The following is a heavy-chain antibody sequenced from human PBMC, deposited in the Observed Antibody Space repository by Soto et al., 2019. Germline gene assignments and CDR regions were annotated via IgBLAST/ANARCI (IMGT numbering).Heavy chain of an antibody. CDR1: GFTFSSYV. CDR3: ARDATTARAFDI. V-gene: IGHV3-33*01. J-gene: IGHJ3*02. CDR2: IWYDGSNK. D-gene: IGHD4-17*01. Sequence: GGSLILSCAASGFTFSSYVMHWVRQAPGKGLEWVAVIWYDGSNKYYADSVKGRFTISRDNSKNTLYLQMNSLRAEDTAVYYCARDATTARAFDIWGQGTMVTVSS.